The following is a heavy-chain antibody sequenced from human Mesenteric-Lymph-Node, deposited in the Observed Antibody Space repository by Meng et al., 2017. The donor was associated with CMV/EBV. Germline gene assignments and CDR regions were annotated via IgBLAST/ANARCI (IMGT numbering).Heavy chain of an antibody. V-gene: IGHV3-9*01. D-gene: IGHD2-15*01. Sequence: SLKISCAASGFTVSSNYMSWVRQTPGKGLEWVSGITWNSGRTGYADSVKGRFTISRDNAKNSLYLQMNSLRVEDTALYYCAKGVDYYYYGMDVWGQGTTVTVSS. CDR1: GFTVSSNY. CDR3: AKGVDYYYYGMDV. J-gene: IGHJ6*02. CDR2: ITWNSGRT.